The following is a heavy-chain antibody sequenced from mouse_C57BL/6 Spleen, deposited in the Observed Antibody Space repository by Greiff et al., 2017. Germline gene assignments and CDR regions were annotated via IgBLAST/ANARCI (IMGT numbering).Heavy chain of an antibody. V-gene: IGHV3-6*01. CDR3: ARDWDEGYFDY. CDR2: ISYDGSN. J-gene: IGHJ2*01. D-gene: IGHD4-1*01. CDR1: GYSITSGYY. Sequence: EVQRVESGPGLVKPSQSLSLTCSVTGYSITSGYYWNWIRQFPGNKLEWMGYISYDGSNNYNPSLKNRISITRDTSKNQFFLKLNSVTTEDTATYYCARDWDEGYFDYWGQGTTLTVSS.